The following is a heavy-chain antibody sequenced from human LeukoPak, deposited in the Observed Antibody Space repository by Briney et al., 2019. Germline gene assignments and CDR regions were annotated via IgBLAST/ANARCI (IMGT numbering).Heavy chain of an antibody. D-gene: IGHD4-11*01. CDR1: GYRFIDYW. CDR2: IFPGDTDI. V-gene: IGHV5-51*01. Sequence: GESLKISCQGSGYRFIDYWIGWVRQMPGKGLEWMGIIFPGDTDIKYSPSFQGQVTISADNSISTAYLQWGSLKASDTAIYYCVRYGLQGCRDNRCFTSFYYYGVDVWGQGSTVTVSS. J-gene: IGHJ6*02. CDR3: VRYGLQGCRDNRCFTSFYYYGVDV.